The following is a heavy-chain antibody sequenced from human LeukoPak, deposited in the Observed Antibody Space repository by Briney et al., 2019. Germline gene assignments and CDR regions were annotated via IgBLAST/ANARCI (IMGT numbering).Heavy chain of an antibody. CDR1: GYTFTSYA. D-gene: IGHD5-18*01. Sequence: ASVKVSCKTSGYTFTSYAISWVRQAPGQGLEWMGWINTNTGNPTYAQGFAGRYVSSLDTSVSTAYLQISGLKADDTAVYYCGRDPKLGIRGYTYGYIDSWGQGTLVIVSS. J-gene: IGHJ4*02. CDR2: INTNTGNP. CDR3: GRDPKLGIRGYTYGYIDS. V-gene: IGHV7-4-1*02.